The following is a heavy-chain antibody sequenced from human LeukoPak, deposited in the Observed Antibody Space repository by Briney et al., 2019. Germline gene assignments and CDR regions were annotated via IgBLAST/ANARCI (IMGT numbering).Heavy chain of an antibody. V-gene: IGHV1-18*01. CDR3: ATDLVAVAGTGGFDP. CDR1: GYTFTSYG. Sequence: ASVKVSCKASGYTFTSYGISWVRQAPGQGLEWMGWISAYNGNTNYAQKLQGRVTMTEDTSTDTAYMELSSLRSEDTAVYYCATDLVAVAGTGGFDPWGQGTLVTVSS. CDR2: ISAYNGNT. J-gene: IGHJ5*02. D-gene: IGHD6-19*01.